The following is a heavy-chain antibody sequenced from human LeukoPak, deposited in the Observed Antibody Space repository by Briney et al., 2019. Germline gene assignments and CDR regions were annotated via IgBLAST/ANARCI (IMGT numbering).Heavy chain of an antibody. J-gene: IGHJ3*02. CDR1: GFTFSSYW. D-gene: IGHD3-22*01. V-gene: IGHV3-21*01. CDR2: ISSSSGYI. Sequence: AGSLRLSCAASGFTFSSYWMSWVRQAPGKGLEWVSSISSSSGYIYYADSVKGRFTISRDNAKNSLYLQMNSLRAEDTVVYYCARDRKVDYDSSGQDAFDIWGQGTMVTVSS. CDR3: ARDRKVDYDSSGQDAFDI.